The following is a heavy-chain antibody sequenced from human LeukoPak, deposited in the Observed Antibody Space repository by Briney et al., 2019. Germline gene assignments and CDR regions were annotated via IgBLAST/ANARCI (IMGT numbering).Heavy chain of an antibody. CDR1: GFTFTKYW. D-gene: IGHD3-3*01. J-gene: IGHJ4*02. CDR2: IKQDGSER. CDR3: ARENWAPYD. Sequence: PGGSLRLSCAASGFTFTKYWMTWVRQAPGKGLEWVANIKQDGSERNYVDTVKGRFIISRDNAKNLLYLQMNSLRAEDTAVHYCARENWAPYDWGQGTLVTVSS. V-gene: IGHV3-7*01.